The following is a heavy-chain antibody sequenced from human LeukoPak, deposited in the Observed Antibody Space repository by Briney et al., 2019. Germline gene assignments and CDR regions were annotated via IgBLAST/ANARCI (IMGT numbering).Heavy chain of an antibody. Sequence: SETLSLTCTVSGGSISNSSHYWGWIRQPPGKGLEWIGSMYYSGRTYYNPSLKSRVTISVDTSKNQFSLKLSSVTAADTAVYYCARDRRSGEDSNFWGQGTLVTVSS. CDR1: GGSISNSSHY. CDR2: MYYSGRT. J-gene: IGHJ4*02. V-gene: IGHV4-39*07. CDR3: ARDRRSGEDSNF. D-gene: IGHD2-15*01.